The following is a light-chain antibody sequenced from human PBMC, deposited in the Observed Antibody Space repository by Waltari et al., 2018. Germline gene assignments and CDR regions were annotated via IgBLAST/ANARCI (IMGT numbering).Light chain of an antibody. Sequence: QLVVTQSPSASASLGASVNLTCTLSSCHSSYAISWHQQQSAKAPRYLMKVRSDGSHTKADGIPDRFSGSSSGSERYLTLSSLQPEDEADYYCQTWGTGFVVFGGGTKLTVL. CDR3: QTWGTGFVV. V-gene: IGLV4-69*02. J-gene: IGLJ2*01. CDR2: VRSDGSH. CDR1: SCHSSYA.